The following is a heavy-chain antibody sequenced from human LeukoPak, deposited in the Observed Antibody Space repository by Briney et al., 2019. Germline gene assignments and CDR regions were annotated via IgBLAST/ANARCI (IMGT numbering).Heavy chain of an antibody. J-gene: IGHJ6*02. V-gene: IGHV4-34*01. CDR2: INHSGST. D-gene: IGHD4-11*01. CDR3: ASSDSKGPYYYYYYGMDV. Sequence: SETLSLTCAVYGGSFSGYYWSWLRQPPGKGLEWIGEINHSGSTNYNPSLKSRVTISVDTSKNQFSLKLSSVTAADTAVYYCASSDSKGPYYYYYYGMDVWGQGTTVTVSS. CDR1: GGSFSGYY.